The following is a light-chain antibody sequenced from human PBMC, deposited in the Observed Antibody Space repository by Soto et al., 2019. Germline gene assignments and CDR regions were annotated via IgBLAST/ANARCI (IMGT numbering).Light chain of an antibody. V-gene: IGLV2-14*01. CDR3: SSYTTISTVV. CDR1: SSDIGYYNY. Sequence: QSVRTQPASVSGSPGQSITISCTGTSSDIGYYNYVSWYQQYPGKAPKLIIYEVNNRPSGVSNRFSGSKSANTASLTISGLQAEDEADYHCSSYTTISTVVFGAGTKVTVL. J-gene: IGLJ1*01. CDR2: EVN.